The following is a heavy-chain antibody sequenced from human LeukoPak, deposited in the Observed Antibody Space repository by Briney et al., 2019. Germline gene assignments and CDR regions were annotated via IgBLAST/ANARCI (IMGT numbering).Heavy chain of an antibody. CDR1: GGSFSGYY. CDR2: INHSGST. Sequence: TSETLSLTCAVYGGSFSGYYWSWIRQPPGKGLEWIGEINHSGSTNYNPSLKSRVTISVDTPKNQFSLKLSSVTAADTAVYYCARAYYDFWSGYPPGAFDIWGQGTMVTVSS. D-gene: IGHD3-3*01. V-gene: IGHV4-34*01. J-gene: IGHJ3*02. CDR3: ARAYYDFWSGYPPGAFDI.